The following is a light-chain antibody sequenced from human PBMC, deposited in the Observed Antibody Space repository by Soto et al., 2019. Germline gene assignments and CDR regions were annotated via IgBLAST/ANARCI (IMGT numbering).Light chain of an antibody. CDR2: DVS. CDR1: ISDVGGYKY. CDR3: LSFRNNNAPRF. V-gene: IGLV2-14*03. Sequence: LPKHVLGSGFHGHWISISCTKNISDVGGYKYVSWYQQHPGKAPKVMIYDVSNRPSGVFDRFAGSKSGNTGSLTISGFHAENEADYYCLSFRNNNAPRFFGTGTKVTVL. J-gene: IGLJ1*01.